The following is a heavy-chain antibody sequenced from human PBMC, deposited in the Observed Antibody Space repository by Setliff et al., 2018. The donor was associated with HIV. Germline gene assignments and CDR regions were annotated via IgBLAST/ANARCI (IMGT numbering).Heavy chain of an antibody. V-gene: IGHV4-34*01. D-gene: IGHD2-21*02. J-gene: IGHJ6*02. CDR1: AWSLSGYF. CDR3: ARGGAVTVLGIPSYAYFYGLDV. Sequence: SETLSLTCGVDAWSLSGYFWVWVRQSPKRGLEWIGEINYAGVANYSPSLKSRVTMSIDTSKSQFSLKASSVTAADTAVYFCARGGAVTVLGIPSYAYFYGLDVWGQGTTVTVSS. CDR2: INYAGVA.